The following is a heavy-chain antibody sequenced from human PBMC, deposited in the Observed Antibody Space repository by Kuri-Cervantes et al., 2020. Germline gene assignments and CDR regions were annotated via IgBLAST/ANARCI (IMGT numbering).Heavy chain of an antibody. V-gene: IGHV4-39*07. J-gene: IGHJ5*02. CDR3: ARDISSGWYGWFDP. Sequence: SETLSLTCTVSGGSISSSSYYWGWIRQPPGKGLEWIGEIYHSGSTNYNPSLKSRVTISVDTSKNQFSLKLSSVTAADTAVYCCARDISSGWYGWFDPWGQGTLVTVSS. D-gene: IGHD6-19*01. CDR1: GGSISSSSYY. CDR2: IYHSGST.